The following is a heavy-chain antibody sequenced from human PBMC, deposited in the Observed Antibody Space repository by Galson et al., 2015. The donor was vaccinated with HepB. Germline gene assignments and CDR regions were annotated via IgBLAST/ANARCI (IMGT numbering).Heavy chain of an antibody. J-gene: IGHJ3*01. CDR1: GFTVSNNY. D-gene: IGHD4-17*01. CDR2: IYTAGNT. CDR3: ARTMVTRETDAFDV. V-gene: IGHV3-53*01. Sequence: SLRLSCAASGFTVSNNYMSWVRQAPEKGPEWVSIIYTAGNTYYADSVKGRFTISRDNSKNTLYLQMNSLRAEDTAVYYCARTMVTRETDAFDVGGQGTMVTVSS.